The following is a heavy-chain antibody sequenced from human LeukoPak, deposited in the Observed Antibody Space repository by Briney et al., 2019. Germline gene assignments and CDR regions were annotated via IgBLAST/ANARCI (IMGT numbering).Heavy chain of an antibody. V-gene: IGHV3-23*01. CDR1: GFTFSSYA. CDR2: VSGSGGST. CDR3: AKDGGSAPTFIDF. D-gene: IGHD6-25*01. J-gene: IGHJ4*02. Sequence: GGSLRLPCAASGFTFSSYAMSWVRQPPGKGLEWVSAVSGSGGSTYYADSVKGRFTISRDNSKNTLYLQMNSLRAEDTAVYYCAKDGGSAPTFIDFWGQGTLVTVSS.